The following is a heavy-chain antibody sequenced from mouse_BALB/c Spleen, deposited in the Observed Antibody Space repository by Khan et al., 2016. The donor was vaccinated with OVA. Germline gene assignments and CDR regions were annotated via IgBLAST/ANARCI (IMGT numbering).Heavy chain of an antibody. CDR2: IWSDGST. D-gene: IGHD2-3*01. V-gene: IGHV2-6-1*01. CDR1: GFSLTNYG. CDR3: GRQPFYHYYIMDY. J-gene: IGHJ4*01. Sequence: QVQLKQSGPGLVAPSQSLSITCTISGFSLTNYGVHWVRQPPGKGLEWLVVIWSDGSTAYNSALNSRLSISKDNSKSQVFLKMNSRQTDDTAMYYFGRQPFYHYYIMDYWGQGTSVTVSS.